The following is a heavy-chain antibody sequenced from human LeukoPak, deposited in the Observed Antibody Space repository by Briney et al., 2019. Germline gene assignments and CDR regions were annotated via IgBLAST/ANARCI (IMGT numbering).Heavy chain of an antibody. Sequence: GRSLRLSCAASGFTFSRYGMHWVRQAPGKGLEWVAVISYDGSNKYYADSVKGRFTISRDNSKNTLYLRMNSLRAEDTAVYYCSMVRGVNEPFDYWGQGTLVTVSS. J-gene: IGHJ4*02. V-gene: IGHV3-30*03. CDR2: ISYDGSNK. D-gene: IGHD3-10*01. CDR1: GFTFSRYG. CDR3: SMVRGVNEPFDY.